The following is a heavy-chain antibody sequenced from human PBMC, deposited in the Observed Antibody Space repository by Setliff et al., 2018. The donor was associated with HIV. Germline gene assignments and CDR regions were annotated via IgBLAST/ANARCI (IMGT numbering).Heavy chain of an antibody. J-gene: IGHJ4*02. Sequence: LTCAVYGGSFSGYYWSWIRQPPGKGLEWMGEINHSGSTNYNPSLKSRVTILVDTSKNQFALKLSSVTAADTAVYYCAAASSWDPLLDYWGQGTLVTVSS. CDR3: AAASSWDPLLDY. D-gene: IGHD6-13*01. V-gene: IGHV4-34*01. CDR1: GGSFSGYY. CDR2: INHSGST.